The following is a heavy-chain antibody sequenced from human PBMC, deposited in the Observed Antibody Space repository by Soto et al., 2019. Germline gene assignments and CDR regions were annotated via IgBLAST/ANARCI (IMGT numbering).Heavy chain of an antibody. Sequence: GGSLRLSCAASGFTFSSYGMHWVRQAPGKGLEWVAVISYEGSNKYYADSVKGRFTISRDHSKNTLYLQMNSLRAEDTAVYCCAKDRGGEMATIGYWGQGTLVTVSS. CDR2: ISYEGSNK. CDR1: GFTFSSYG. V-gene: IGHV3-30*18. J-gene: IGHJ4*02. D-gene: IGHD5-12*01. CDR3: AKDRGGEMATIGY.